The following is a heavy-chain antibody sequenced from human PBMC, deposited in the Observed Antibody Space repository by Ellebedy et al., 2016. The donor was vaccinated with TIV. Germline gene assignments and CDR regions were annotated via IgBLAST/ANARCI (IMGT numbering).Heavy chain of an antibody. J-gene: IGHJ4*02. CDR2: IFSAADGGET. CDR3: MKEPIRGDKYSDC. D-gene: IGHD3-10*01. CDR1: GFTFSSFG. Sequence: PGGSLRLSCAASGFTFSSFGMNWVRQAPGKGLEWVSVIFSAADGGETHYADSVKGRFTISRDNSKHIVYLQMNSLRPEDTAVYFCMKEPIRGDKYSDCWGQGTLLTVSS. V-gene: IGHV3-NL1*01.